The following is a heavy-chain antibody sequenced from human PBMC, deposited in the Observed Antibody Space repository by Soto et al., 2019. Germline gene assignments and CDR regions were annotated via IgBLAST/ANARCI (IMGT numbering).Heavy chain of an antibody. D-gene: IGHD6-13*01. CDR1: GGSISSGGYY. Sequence: PSETLSLTCTVSGGSISSGGYYWSWIRQHPGKGLEWIGYIYYSGSTWYNPSLKSRVSISVDPSKNQFSLKLNSVTAADTAVYYCARVPYGGGSWYYFDSWGQGALVTVSS. CDR3: ARVPYGGGSWYYFDS. J-gene: IGHJ4*02. V-gene: IGHV4-31*03. CDR2: IYYSGST.